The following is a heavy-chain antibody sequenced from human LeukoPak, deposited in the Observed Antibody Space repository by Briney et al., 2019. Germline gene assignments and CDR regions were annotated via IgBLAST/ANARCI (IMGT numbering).Heavy chain of an antibody. CDR1: GGSLSTYY. V-gene: IGHV4-59*01. J-gene: IGHJ5*02. CDR3: ARDNSVRDEAWWFNP. Sequence: SETLSLTCTVSGGSLSTYYWSWIRQSPEKGLEWIGYIFYRGNTNYNPSLKSRVTISVDTSKNQFSLKLTSVTAADTAVYYCARDNSVRDEAWWFNPWGQGTLVTVSS. D-gene: IGHD5-24*01. CDR2: IFYRGNT.